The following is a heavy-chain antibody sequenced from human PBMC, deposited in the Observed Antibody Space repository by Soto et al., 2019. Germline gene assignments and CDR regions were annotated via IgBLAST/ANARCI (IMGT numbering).Heavy chain of an antibody. D-gene: IGHD3-3*02. CDR1: GFTFSSYW. V-gene: IGHV3-7*01. CDR3: PRALYMFGLSFDW. CDR2: IKHDGSEK. Sequence: EVQLVESGGGLVQPGGSLRLSCTASGFTFSSYWMRWVRQAPGMGLEWGATIKHDGSEKYYVDSVRGRFTISRDNAKNSLHLQMNSLRANDTAVFYCPRALYMFGLSFDWWGLGTLVTVSS. J-gene: IGHJ4*02.